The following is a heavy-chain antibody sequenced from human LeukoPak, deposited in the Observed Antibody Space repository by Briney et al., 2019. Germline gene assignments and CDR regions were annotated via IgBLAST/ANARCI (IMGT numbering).Heavy chain of an antibody. Sequence: GASVKVSSKAPGYTFTSCDINWVRQATGQGLEWMGWMNPNSGNTGYGQSFQGRITMTRDISIGTAYMELSNLTSEDTAIYYCTRGSSGRRANWGQRTLVTVSA. V-gene: IGHV1-8*01. D-gene: IGHD2-15*01. CDR2: MNPNSGNT. J-gene: IGHJ4*02. CDR3: TRGSSGRRAN. CDR1: GYTFTSCD.